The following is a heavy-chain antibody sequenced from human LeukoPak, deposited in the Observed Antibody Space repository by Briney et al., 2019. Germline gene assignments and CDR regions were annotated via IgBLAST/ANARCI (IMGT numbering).Heavy chain of an antibody. V-gene: IGHV3-21*01. D-gene: IGHD2-2*01. Sequence: GGSLRLSCAASGFTFTTYSMNWVRQAPGKGLEWVSSISSSSTYKYYTDSVKGRFTISRDNAKSSLYLQMISLRVEDTAVYYCAREPHYCTRSRCEDSWGKGTLVTVSS. CDR1: GFTFTTYS. CDR2: ISSSSTYK. J-gene: IGHJ4*02. CDR3: AREPHYCTRSRCEDS.